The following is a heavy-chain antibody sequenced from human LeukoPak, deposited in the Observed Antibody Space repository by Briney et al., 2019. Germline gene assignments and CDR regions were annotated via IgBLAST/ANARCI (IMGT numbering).Heavy chain of an antibody. Sequence: KPSETLSLTCTVSGGSVSSGSYYWSWIRQPPGKGLEWIGEIVHSGNTKYNPSLKSRVTISVDTSKNQFSLNLTSVTAADTAVYYCARFGSSTWYKGAFDIWGQGTMVTVAS. J-gene: IGHJ3*02. V-gene: IGHV4-61*01. CDR2: IVHSGNT. D-gene: IGHD6-13*01. CDR3: ARFGSSTWYKGAFDI. CDR1: GGSVSSGSYY.